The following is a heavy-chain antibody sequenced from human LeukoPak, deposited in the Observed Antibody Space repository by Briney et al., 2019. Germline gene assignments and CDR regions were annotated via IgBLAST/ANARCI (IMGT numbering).Heavy chain of an antibody. Sequence: KPSETLSLTCAVYGGSVSDYYWTWIRQPPGKGLEWIGEINQSGTTYYNTSLKSRVTISPNTSKNQVSLKLTSVTAAGTAVYYCSLEWLHWGQGTLVTVSS. V-gene: IGHV4-34*01. CDR1: GGSVSDYY. J-gene: IGHJ4*02. CDR2: INQSGTT. D-gene: IGHD3-3*01. CDR3: SLEWLH.